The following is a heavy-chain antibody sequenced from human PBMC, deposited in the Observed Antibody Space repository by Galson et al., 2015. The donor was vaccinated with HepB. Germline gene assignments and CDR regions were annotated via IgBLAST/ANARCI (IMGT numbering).Heavy chain of an antibody. CDR3: ARVAFSSWYRYFDY. V-gene: IGHV3-23*01. Sequence: SLRLSCAASGFTFSSYAIMWVRQAPGKGLEWVSGMSDNGDNTYYADSVKGRFTISRDNSKNTLYLQMNSLRAEDTAVYYCARVAFSSWYRYFDYWGQGTLVTVSS. D-gene: IGHD6-13*01. CDR2: MSDNGDNT. J-gene: IGHJ4*02. CDR1: GFTFSSYA.